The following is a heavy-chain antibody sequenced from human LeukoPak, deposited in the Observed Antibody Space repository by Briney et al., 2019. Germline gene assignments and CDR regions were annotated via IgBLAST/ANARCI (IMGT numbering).Heavy chain of an antibody. J-gene: IGHJ5*02. V-gene: IGHV1-69*04. CDR3: ARDPTELELRPDNWFDP. Sequence: SVKVSGKASGGTFSSYAISWVRQAPGQGLEWMGRIIPIFGIASYAQKFQGRVTITADKSTSTAYMELSSLRSEDTAVYYCARDPTELELRPDNWFDPWGQGTLVTVSS. D-gene: IGHD1-7*01. CDR2: IIPIFGIA. CDR1: GGTFSSYA.